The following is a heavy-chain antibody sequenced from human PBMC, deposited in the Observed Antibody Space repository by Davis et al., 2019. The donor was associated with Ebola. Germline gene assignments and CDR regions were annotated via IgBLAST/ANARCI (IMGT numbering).Heavy chain of an antibody. Sequence: ASVKVSCKASGYTFTGYYIHWVRQAPGQGLEWMGWINPNSGGTNYAQKFQGRVTMTRDTSISTAYMELSRLRSDDTAMYYCARDLEGRDGRSWSYYYYYMDVWGKGPRSPSP. CDR2: INPNSGGT. J-gene: IGHJ6*03. CDR1: GYTFTGYY. D-gene: IGHD6-13*01. CDR3: ARDLEGRDGRSWSYYYYYMDV. V-gene: IGHV1-2*02.